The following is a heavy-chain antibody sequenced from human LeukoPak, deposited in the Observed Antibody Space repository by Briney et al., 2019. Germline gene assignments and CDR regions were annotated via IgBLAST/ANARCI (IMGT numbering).Heavy chain of an antibody. Sequence: SETLSLTCTASGGSISSSSLYWGWIRQPPGKGLEWIGSIYYSGSTYYNPSLKSRVTISVDTSKNQFSLKLSSVSAADTAVYYCARRAMVLGGTCFDYWGQGTLVTVSS. CDR2: IYYSGST. V-gene: IGHV4-39*01. J-gene: IGHJ4*02. D-gene: IGHD3-10*01. CDR3: ARRAMVLGGTCFDY. CDR1: GGSISSSSLY.